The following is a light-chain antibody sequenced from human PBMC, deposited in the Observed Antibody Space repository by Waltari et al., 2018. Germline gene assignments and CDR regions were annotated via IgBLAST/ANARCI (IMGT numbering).Light chain of an antibody. CDR2: VNSDGTH. CDR1: SGHSTYT. J-gene: IGLJ2*01. CDR3: QTWGTGTVV. Sequence: QLVLTQSPSASASLGASVKPTCTLSSGHSTYTLAWPQQQPEKGPRYLMRVNSDGTHSKGDGIPDRFSGSTSGGERHLTISSLQSEDEADYYCQTWGTGTVVFGGGTKLTVL. V-gene: IGLV4-69*01.